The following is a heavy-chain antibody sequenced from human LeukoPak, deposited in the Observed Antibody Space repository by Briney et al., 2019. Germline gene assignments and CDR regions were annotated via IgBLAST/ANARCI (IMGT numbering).Heavy chain of an antibody. V-gene: IGHV3-23*01. D-gene: IGHD2-2*01. Sequence: GGSLRLSCAASGFPFSIYDMTWVRQAAGRGLEWLSCITGSGGSTYYADSVKGRFTISRDNSKNTLYLQMNSLRAEDTAVYYCAEHLGSTGCSYLHKQESGEYWGQGTLVTVSS. CDR1: GFPFSIYD. J-gene: IGHJ4*02. CDR3: AEHLGSTGCSYLHKQESGEY. CDR2: ITGSGGST.